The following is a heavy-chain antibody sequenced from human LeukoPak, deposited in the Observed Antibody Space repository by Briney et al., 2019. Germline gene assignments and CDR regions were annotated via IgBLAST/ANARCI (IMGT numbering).Heavy chain of an antibody. V-gene: IGHV3-30*02. CDR2: VRYDGTNK. J-gene: IGHJ4*02. Sequence: PGGSLRLSCAASGFAASGFIFSTFGLHWVRQPPGEGLEWVACVRYDGTNKYYADSVKGRFTISRDDSKNTLYLQMNSRRAEDTATYYCAKDYTGSSDNWGQGTLVTVSS. D-gene: IGHD2-15*01. CDR3: AKDYTGSSDN. CDR1: GFIFSTFG.